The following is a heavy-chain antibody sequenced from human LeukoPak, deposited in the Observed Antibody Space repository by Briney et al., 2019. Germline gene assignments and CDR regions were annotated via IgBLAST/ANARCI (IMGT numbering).Heavy chain of an antibody. Sequence: SVKVSCKASGGTFSSYAISWVRQAPGQGLEWMGGIIPIFGTANYAQKFQGRVTVTADESTSTAYMELSSLRSEDTAVYYCARAMSLYDSSGYSSWGQGTLVTVSS. CDR2: IIPIFGTA. D-gene: IGHD3-22*01. CDR3: ARAMSLYDSSGYSS. CDR1: GGTFSSYA. J-gene: IGHJ5*02. V-gene: IGHV1-69*13.